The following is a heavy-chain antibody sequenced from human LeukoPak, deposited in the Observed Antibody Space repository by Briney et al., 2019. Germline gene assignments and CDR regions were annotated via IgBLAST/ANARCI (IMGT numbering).Heavy chain of an antibody. Sequence: ASVKVSCKASGYTFTSYYMHWVRQAPGQGLEWMGIINPSGGSTSYAQKLQGRVTMTTDTSTSTAYMELSSLRSDDTAVYYCARDRSMVRGVTSSAFDIWGQGTMVTVSS. V-gene: IGHV1-46*04. D-gene: IGHD3-10*01. CDR2: INPSGGST. J-gene: IGHJ3*02. CDR3: ARDRSMVRGVTSSAFDI. CDR1: GYTFTSYY.